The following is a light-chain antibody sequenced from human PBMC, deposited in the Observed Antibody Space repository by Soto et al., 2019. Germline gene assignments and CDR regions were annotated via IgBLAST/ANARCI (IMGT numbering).Light chain of an antibody. CDR2: GAS. CDR3: QQYNNWPRT. CDR1: QTFSSIY. Sequence: EIVLTQSPGTLSLSPGERATLSCRASQTFSSIYLAWYQQKPGQAPRLLIYGASSRATGIPDRFSGSGSGTDFTLTISSLQSEDFAVYYCQQYNNWPRTFGQGTKVDIK. J-gene: IGKJ1*01. V-gene: IGKV3-20*01.